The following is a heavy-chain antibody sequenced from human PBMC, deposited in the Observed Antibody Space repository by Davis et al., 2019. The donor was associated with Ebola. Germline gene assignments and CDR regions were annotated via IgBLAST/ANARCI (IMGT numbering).Heavy chain of an antibody. CDR3: ARDRVFSIGVVVVAAQGRFDP. CDR1: GYTFTSYG. D-gene: IGHD2-15*01. V-gene: IGHV1-18*01. Sequence: ASVKVSCKASGYTFTSYGISWVRQAPGQGLEWMGWISAYNGNTNYAQKLQGRVTMTTDTSTSTAYMELRSLRSDDTAVYYCARDRVFSIGVVVVAAQGRFDPWGQGTLVTVSS. CDR2: ISAYNGNT. J-gene: IGHJ5*02.